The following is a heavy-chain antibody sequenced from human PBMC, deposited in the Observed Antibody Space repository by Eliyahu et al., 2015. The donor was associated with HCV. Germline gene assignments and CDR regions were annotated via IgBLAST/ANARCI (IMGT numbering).Heavy chain of an antibody. J-gene: IGHJ6*02. CDR2: ISYTGST. CDR3: ARNSFLGYKTYGMDV. CDR1: GGSMSSVDYY. D-gene: IGHD3-3*01. V-gene: IGHV4-30-4*01. Sequence: QVQLQESAPRLVKPSQTLSLTCTVSGGSMSSVDYYWSWIRQPPGKGLEWIGYISYTGSTYYNPSLTGRVLISIDTSRTQFSLNLRSLTAADTAVYYCARNSFLGYKTYGMDVWGQGTTVTVSS.